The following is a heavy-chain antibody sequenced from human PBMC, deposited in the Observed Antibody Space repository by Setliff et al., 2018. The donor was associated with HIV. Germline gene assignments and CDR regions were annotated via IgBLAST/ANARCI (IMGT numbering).Heavy chain of an antibody. J-gene: IGHJ3*01. Sequence: SETLSLTCTVSGDPINSHYWSWIRQPPGEGLEWIGHISYSEYTNYNPSLKSRVTISLDTSKKHFSLDLYSVTAADTAMYYCARDHNSGTLHAFDLWGQGTKVTVSS. CDR2: ISYSEYT. V-gene: IGHV4-59*11. CDR3: ARDHNSGTLHAFDL. D-gene: IGHD1-26*01. CDR1: GDPINSHY.